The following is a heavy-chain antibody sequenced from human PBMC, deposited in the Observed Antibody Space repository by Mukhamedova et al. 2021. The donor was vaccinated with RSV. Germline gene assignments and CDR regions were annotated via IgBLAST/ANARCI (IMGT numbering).Heavy chain of an antibody. CDR3: ARGAVTTSYSYLFGMDV. V-gene: IGHV1-46*01. J-gene: IGHJ6*01. Sequence: GVINPNGGSTAHPQKFQGRITMTRDTSTSTAYMDLRGLTSDDTAVYYCARGAVTTSYSYLFGMDVWGPGTTVTVSS. CDR2: INPNGGST. D-gene: IGHD4-17*01.